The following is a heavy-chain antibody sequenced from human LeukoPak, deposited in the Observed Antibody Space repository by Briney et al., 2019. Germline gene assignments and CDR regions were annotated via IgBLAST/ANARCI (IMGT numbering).Heavy chain of an antibody. CDR3: ARGPCSSTSCHVSCYYMDV. V-gene: IGHV1-18*01. Sequence: ASVKVSCKASGYTFTSYGISWVRQAPGRGLEWMGWISAYNGNTNYAQKLQGRVTMTTDTSTSTAYMELRSLRSDDTAVYYCARGPCSSTSCHVSCYYMDVWGKGTTVTVSS. CDR2: ISAYNGNT. CDR1: GYTFTSYG. J-gene: IGHJ6*03. D-gene: IGHD2-2*01.